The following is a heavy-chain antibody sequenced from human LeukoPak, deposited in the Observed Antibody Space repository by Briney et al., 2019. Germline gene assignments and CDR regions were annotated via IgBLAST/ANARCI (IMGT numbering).Heavy chain of an antibody. Sequence: SETLSLTCAVSGVSITSDTYCWSWLRQPPGKGLEWIGYILHSGSTYYNPSLKSRFTISIDTSKSQFSLKLSSVTAADTAVYYCARTRDFWSGYFDYWGQGTLVTVSS. J-gene: IGHJ4*02. CDR2: ILHSGST. CDR1: GVSITSDTYC. V-gene: IGHV4-30-2*01. CDR3: ARTRDFWSGYFDY. D-gene: IGHD3-3*01.